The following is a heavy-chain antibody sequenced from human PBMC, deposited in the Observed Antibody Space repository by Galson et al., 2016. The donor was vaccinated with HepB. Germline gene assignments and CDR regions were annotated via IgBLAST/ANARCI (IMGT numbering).Heavy chain of an antibody. CDR1: GVSVTRYY. Sequence: SETLSLTCTVSGVSVTRYYWSWIRQSPGKRLEWIGYIYVRGNTNYNPSLRGRVTISVDESKNQFSLRLTFMTAADTAVYYCARDQRLLWFGERRALEIWGQGTMVTVSS. CDR3: ARDQRLLWFGERRALEI. CDR2: IYVRGNT. D-gene: IGHD3-10*01. J-gene: IGHJ3*02. V-gene: IGHV4-59*02.